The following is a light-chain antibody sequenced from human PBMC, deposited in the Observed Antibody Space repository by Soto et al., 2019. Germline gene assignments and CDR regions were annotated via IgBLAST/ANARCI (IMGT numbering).Light chain of an antibody. CDR1: SSNIGSSV. CDR3: AAWDDSLNGPV. V-gene: IGLV1-44*01. CDR2: SNN. Sequence: QSVLTQPPSASGTPGQRVTISCSGSSSNIGSSVVNWYQQLPGTAPKLLIYSNNQRPSGVLDRFSGSKSGTSASLAISGLQSEDEADYYCAAWDDSLNGPVFGTGTKVTVL. J-gene: IGLJ1*01.